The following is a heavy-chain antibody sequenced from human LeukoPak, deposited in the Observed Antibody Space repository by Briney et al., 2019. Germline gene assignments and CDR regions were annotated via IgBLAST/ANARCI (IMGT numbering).Heavy chain of an antibody. D-gene: IGHD6-19*01. J-gene: IGHJ4*02. V-gene: IGHV3-21*01. CDR2: ISSSSSYT. Sequence: PGGSLRLSCAASGFTFSSYSMNWVRQAPGKGLEWVSSISSSSSYTYYADSVKGRFTISRDNAKNSLYLQMNSLRAEDTAVYYCARAGSGWYYFDYWGQGTLVTVSS. CDR3: ARAGSGWYYFDY. CDR1: GFTFSSYS.